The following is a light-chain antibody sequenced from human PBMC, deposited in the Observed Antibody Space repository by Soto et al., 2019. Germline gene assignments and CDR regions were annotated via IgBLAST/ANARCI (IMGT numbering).Light chain of an antibody. CDR3: QHYDNWPFT. CDR2: DTS. V-gene: IGKV3-15*01. J-gene: IGKJ2*01. Sequence: EIVMTQSPATLSVSPGESATLSCRASQSIRTNLAWYRRKPGQAPSLLIYDTSTRATGIPARFSGSGSGTEFTLTISSLHSEDFGIYYCQHYDNWPFTLGQGTKVDIK. CDR1: QSIRTN.